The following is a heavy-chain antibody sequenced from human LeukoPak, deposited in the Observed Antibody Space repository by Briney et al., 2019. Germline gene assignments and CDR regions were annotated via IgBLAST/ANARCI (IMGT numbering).Heavy chain of an antibody. CDR1: GYTFTSYY. D-gene: IGHD4-11*01. CDR2: INPSGGST. CDR3: AREPTVNTYYFEY. J-gene: IGHJ4*02. Sequence: GASVKVSCKASGYTFTSYYMHWARQAPGQGREWMGIINPSGGSTTYAQKFQDRVIMTRDTSTNTVYMELSSLRSEDTAVYYCAREPTVNTYYFEYWGQGTLVTVSS. V-gene: IGHV1-46*03.